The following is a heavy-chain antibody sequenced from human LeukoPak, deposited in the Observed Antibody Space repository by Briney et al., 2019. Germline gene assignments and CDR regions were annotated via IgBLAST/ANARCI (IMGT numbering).Heavy chain of an antibody. CDR3: ASPGDCTNGVCYPGRFDY. CDR2: INHSGST. CDR1: GGSFSGYY. Sequence: SETLSLTCAVYGGSFSGYYWSWIRQPPGKGLEWIGEINHSGSTYYNPPLKSRVTISVDTSKNQFSLKLSSVTAADTAVYYCASPGDCTNGVCYPGRFDYWGQGTLVTVSS. V-gene: IGHV4-34*01. J-gene: IGHJ4*02. D-gene: IGHD2-8*01.